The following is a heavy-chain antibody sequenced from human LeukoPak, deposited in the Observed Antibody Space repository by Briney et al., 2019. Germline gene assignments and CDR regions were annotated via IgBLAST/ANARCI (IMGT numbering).Heavy chain of an antibody. CDR3: ARSGYSSGWFWLGIDY. CDR1: GYTFTGYY. D-gene: IGHD6-19*01. J-gene: IGHJ4*02. CDR2: INPNSGGT. Sequence: ASVKVFCKASGYTFTGYYMHWVRQAPGQGLEWMGWINPNSGGTNYAQKFQGRVTMTRDTSISTAYMELSRLRSDDTAVYYCARSGYSSGWFWLGIDYWGQGTLVTVSS. V-gene: IGHV1-2*02.